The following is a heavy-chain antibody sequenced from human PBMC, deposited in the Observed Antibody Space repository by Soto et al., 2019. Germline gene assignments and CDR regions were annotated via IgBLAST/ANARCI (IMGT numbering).Heavy chain of an antibody. Sequence: KTSETLSLTCTVSGGSISSYYWSWIRQPPGKGLEWIGYIYYSGSTNYNPSLKSRVTISVDTSKNQFSLKLSSVTAADTAVYYCAEGIQLWHFDYWGQGTLVTVSS. CDR1: GGSISSYY. V-gene: IGHV4-59*01. CDR3: AEGIQLWHFDY. D-gene: IGHD5-18*01. CDR2: IYYSGST. J-gene: IGHJ4*02.